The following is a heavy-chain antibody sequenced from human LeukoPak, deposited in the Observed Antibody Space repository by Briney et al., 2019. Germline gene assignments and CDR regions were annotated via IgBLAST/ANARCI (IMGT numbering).Heavy chain of an antibody. V-gene: IGHV3-30*02. J-gene: IGHJ4*02. D-gene: IGHD3-9*01. Sequence: GGSLRLSCAASGFPFSSYGMHWVRQAPGKGLEWVAFIRYDGSNKYYADSVKGRFTISRDNSKNTLYLQMNSLRAEDTAVYYCAKGLRYFDWLLHWGQGTLVTVSS. CDR2: IRYDGSNK. CDR1: GFPFSSYG. CDR3: AKGLRYFDWLLH.